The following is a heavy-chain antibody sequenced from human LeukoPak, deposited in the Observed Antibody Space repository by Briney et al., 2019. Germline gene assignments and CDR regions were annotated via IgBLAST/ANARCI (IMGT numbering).Heavy chain of an antibody. D-gene: IGHD6-13*01. CDR1: GFTFSSYS. Sequence: PGGSLRLSCAASGFTFSSYSINWVRQAPGKGLEWVSSISSGSGYIYYADSAKGRFTISRDDAKSSLYLQMNSLRADDTAVYYCARDGWPGSSYYRPFDYWGQGTLVTVSS. J-gene: IGHJ4*02. CDR2: ISSGSGYI. V-gene: IGHV3-21*01. CDR3: ARDGWPGSSYYRPFDY.